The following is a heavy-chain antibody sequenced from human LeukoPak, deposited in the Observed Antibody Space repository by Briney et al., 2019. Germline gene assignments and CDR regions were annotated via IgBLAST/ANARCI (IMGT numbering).Heavy chain of an antibody. Sequence: GGSLRLSCAASGFTVSSNYMSWVRQAPGKGLEWVSVIYSGGSTYYANSVKGRFTISRDNSKNTLYLQMNSLRAEDTAVYYCARDPAAVGWFDPWGQGTLVTVSS. D-gene: IGHD6-19*01. CDR3: ARDPAAVGWFDP. J-gene: IGHJ5*02. CDR2: IYSGGST. V-gene: IGHV3-66*01. CDR1: GFTVSSNY.